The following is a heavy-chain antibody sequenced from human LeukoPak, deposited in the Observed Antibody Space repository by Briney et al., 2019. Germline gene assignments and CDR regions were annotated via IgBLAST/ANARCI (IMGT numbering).Heavy chain of an antibody. Sequence: PSETLSLTCIVSGGSISSYYWSWIRQPPGKGLEWIGYIYYSGSTNYNPSLKSRVTISVDTSKNQFSLKLSSVTAADTAVYYCARRRVQSPYYDFWSGLGHDAFDIRGQGTMVTVSS. CDR2: IYYSGST. CDR1: GGSISSYY. CDR3: ARRRVQSPYYDFWSGLGHDAFDI. V-gene: IGHV4-59*08. J-gene: IGHJ3*02. D-gene: IGHD3-3*01.